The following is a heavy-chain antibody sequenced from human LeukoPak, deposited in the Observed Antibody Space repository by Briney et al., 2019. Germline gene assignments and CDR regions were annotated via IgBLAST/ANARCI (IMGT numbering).Heavy chain of an antibody. CDR2: INPSGGST. CDR3: ARAIGLYGADGY. V-gene: IGHV1-46*01. J-gene: IGHJ4*02. CDR1: GYTFTSYY. Sequence: VASVKVSCKASGYTFTSYYMHWVRRAPGQGLEWMGIINPSGGSTSYAQKFQGRVTMTRDTSTSTVYMELSSLRSEDTAVYYCARAIGLYGADGYWGQGTLVTVSS. D-gene: IGHD4-17*01.